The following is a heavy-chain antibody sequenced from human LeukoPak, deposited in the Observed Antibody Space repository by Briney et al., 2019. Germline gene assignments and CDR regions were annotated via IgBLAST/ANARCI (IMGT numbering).Heavy chain of an antibody. CDR1: GGSISSYY. CDR3: ARSELLPDWFDP. CDR2: IYYSGST. Sequence: SETLSLTCTVSGGSISSYYWSWIRQPPGNGLEWIGYIYYSGSTNYNPSLKSRVTISVDTSKNQFSLKLSSVTAADTAVYYCARSELLPDWFDPWGQGTLVTVSS. V-gene: IGHV4-59*01. J-gene: IGHJ5*02. D-gene: IGHD1-26*01.